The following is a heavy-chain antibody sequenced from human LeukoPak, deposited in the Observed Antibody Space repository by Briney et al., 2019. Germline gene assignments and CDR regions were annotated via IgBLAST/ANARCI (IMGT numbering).Heavy chain of an antibody. D-gene: IGHD4-23*01. CDR2: IKSDGSST. J-gene: IGHJ4*02. Sequence: GGSLRLSCEASGFTFSSYWMHWVRHAPGKRLVWVSRIKSDGSSTNYADSVRGRFTISRDNAKNTLYLQMNSLRVEDTAVYYCARDHYGVNSVDHWGQGTLVTVSS. CDR3: ARDHYGVNSVDH. CDR1: GFTFSSYW. V-gene: IGHV3-74*01.